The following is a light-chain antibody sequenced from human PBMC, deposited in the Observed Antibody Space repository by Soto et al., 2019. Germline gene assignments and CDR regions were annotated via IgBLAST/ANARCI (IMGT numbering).Light chain of an antibody. J-gene: IGLJ1*01. Sequence: QSALTQPASVSGSPGQSITISCTGTSSNVGRYKLVSWYQQHPGKAPKLMIFEVNNRPSGVSNRFSGSKSGNTASLTISGLKVEDEAVYYCCSSGGSPTSVFGTGTKVTGL. CDR1: SSNVGRYKL. CDR3: CSSGGSPTSV. CDR2: EVN. V-gene: IGLV2-23*02.